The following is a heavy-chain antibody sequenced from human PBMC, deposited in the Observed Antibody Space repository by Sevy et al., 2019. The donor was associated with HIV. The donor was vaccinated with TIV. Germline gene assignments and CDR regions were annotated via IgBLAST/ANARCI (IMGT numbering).Heavy chain of an antibody. CDR3: ARDPGYSGCDWGALTYYFDY. V-gene: IGHV3-33*01. CDR1: GFSFSNYG. J-gene: IGHJ4*02. CDR2: IRLDGNDK. Sequence: SCEAFGFSFSNYGMHWVRQAPGKGPEWVSSIRLDGNDKQYADSVKGRFTISRDNSKNTLNLQMNSLRAEDTAVYYCARDPGYSGCDWGALTYYFDYWGQRTLVTVSS. D-gene: IGHD5-12*01.